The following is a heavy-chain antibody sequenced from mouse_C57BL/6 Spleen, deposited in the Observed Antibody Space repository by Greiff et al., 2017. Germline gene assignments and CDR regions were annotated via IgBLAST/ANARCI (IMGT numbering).Heavy chain of an antibody. CDR2: ISSGSSTI. J-gene: IGHJ2*01. V-gene: IGHV5-17*01. Sequence: EVMLVESGGGLVKPGGSLKLSCAASGFTFSDYGMHWVRQAPEKGLEWVAYISSGSSTIYYADTVKGRFNISRDNAKNTLFLQMTSLRSEDTAMYYCARDFSYYFDYWGQGTTLTVSS. CDR3: ARDFSYYFDY. CDR1: GFTFSDYG.